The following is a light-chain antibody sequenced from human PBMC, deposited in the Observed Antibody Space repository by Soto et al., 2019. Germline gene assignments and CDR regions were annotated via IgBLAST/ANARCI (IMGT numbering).Light chain of an antibody. CDR3: SSYTSSSTLV. CDR2: DVT. CDR1: SSDIGGYNY. V-gene: IGLV2-14*01. J-gene: IGLJ2*01. Sequence: QSVLTQPASVSGSPGQSITISCTGASSDIGGYNYVSWYQQHPGKAPKLMIYDVTKWPSGVSHRFSGSKSGNTASLTISGLQPEDEADYYCSSYTSSSTLVFGGGTKLT.